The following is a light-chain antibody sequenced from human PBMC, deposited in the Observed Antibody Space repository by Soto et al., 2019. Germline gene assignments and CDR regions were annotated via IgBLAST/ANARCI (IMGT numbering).Light chain of an antibody. CDR1: DVVGSN. CDR2: GAS. Sequence: EIVMTQSPATLSVSPGERATLSCRASDVVGSNLAWYQQKPGQAPRLLIYGASTRATGIPGRFSGSGFGTEFTLTISGLQPEDFAVYYCQQRSDSITFGQGTRLEIK. CDR3: QQRSDSIT. V-gene: IGKV3-15*01. J-gene: IGKJ5*01.